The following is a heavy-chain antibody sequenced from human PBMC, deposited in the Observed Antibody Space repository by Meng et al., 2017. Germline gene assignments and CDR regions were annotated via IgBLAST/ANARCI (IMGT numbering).Heavy chain of an antibody. CDR3: ARGLSTTYWYFDL. CDR1: GLTFMSYA. CDR2: ISYDGSNK. Sequence: QVRLSEVWGCVVRAGRSWSLACAAYGLTFMSYAMHWVRQAPGKGLEWVAVISYDGSNKYYADSVKGRFTISRDNSKNTLYLQMNSLRAEDTAVYYCARGLSTTYWYFDLWGRGTLVTVSS. D-gene: IGHD2/OR15-2a*01. J-gene: IGHJ2*01. V-gene: IGHV3-30*01.